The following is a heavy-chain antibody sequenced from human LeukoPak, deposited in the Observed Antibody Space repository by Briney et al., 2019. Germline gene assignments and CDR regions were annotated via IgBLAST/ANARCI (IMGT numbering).Heavy chain of an antibody. CDR3: AKDTLWFGELLIIDAFDI. CDR2: ISGSGGST. D-gene: IGHD3-10*01. V-gene: IGHV3-23*01. J-gene: IGHJ3*02. Sequence: PGGSLRLSCAASGFTFSSYAMSWIRQAPGKGLEWVSAISGSGGSTYYADSVKGRFTISRDNSKNTLYLQMNSLRAEDTAVYYCAKDTLWFGELLIIDAFDIWGQGTMVTVSS. CDR1: GFTFSSYA.